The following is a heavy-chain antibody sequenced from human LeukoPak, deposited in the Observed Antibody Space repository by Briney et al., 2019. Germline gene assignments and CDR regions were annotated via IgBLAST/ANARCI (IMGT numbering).Heavy chain of an antibody. CDR2: ISYSGST. CDR1: GGSISSYY. V-gene: IGHV4-59*01. D-gene: IGHD1-1*01. Sequence: SETLSLTCTVAGGSISSYYWSWIRQPPGKGLEWIGYISYSGSTNFNPSLKSRVTISVDTSKNQFSLKLSSVTAADTAVYYCAREGTAGTNLNWFDPWGQGTLVTVSS. CDR3: AREGTAGTNLNWFDP. J-gene: IGHJ5*02.